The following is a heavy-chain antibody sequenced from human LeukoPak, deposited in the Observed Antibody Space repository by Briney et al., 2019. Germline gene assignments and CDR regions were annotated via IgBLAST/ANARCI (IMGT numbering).Heavy chain of an antibody. CDR2: ISSSGSTI. D-gene: IGHD3-22*01. CDR1: GFTFGDYY. Sequence: GGSLRLSCAASGFTFGDYYMSWIRQAPGKGLEWVSYISSSGSTIYYADSVKGRFTISRDNAKNSLYLQMNSLRAEDTAVYYCAREHSSGYDAFDIWGQGTMVTVSS. J-gene: IGHJ3*02. CDR3: AREHSSGYDAFDI. V-gene: IGHV3-11*01.